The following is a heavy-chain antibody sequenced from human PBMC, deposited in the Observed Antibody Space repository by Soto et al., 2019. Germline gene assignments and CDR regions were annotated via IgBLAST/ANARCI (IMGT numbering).Heavy chain of an antibody. Sequence: GESLKISCKGSGYSFSSYWIGWVRQMPGKGLEWMGIIYPGDSDTRYSQSFQGQVTTSADKSISTAYLQWSSLKASDTAMYYCTRIRPISSGWDSSGFDYWGQGTLVTVSS. CDR3: TRIRPISSGWDSSGFDY. CDR1: GYSFSSYW. CDR2: IYPGDSDT. V-gene: IGHV5-51*01. J-gene: IGHJ4*02. D-gene: IGHD6-19*01.